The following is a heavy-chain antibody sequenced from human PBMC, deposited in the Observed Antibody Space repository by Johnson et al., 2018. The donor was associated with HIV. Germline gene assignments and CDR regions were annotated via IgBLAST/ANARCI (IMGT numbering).Heavy chain of an antibody. J-gene: IGHJ3*02. D-gene: IGHD2-15*01. CDR2: ISSSGSTI. CDR3: AKEQLLRAFDI. Sequence: QVQLVESGGGLIQPGGSLRLSCAASGFTVSSNYMSWIRQAPGKGLEWVSYISSSGSTIYYADSVKGRFTISRDNSKNTLYLQMNSLRAEDTAVYYCAKEQLLRAFDIWGQGTMVTVSS. V-gene: IGHV3-11*04. CDR1: GFTVSSNY.